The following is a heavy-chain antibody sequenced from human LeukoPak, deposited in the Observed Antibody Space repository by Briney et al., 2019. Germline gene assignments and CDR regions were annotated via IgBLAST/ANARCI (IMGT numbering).Heavy chain of an antibody. V-gene: IGHV1-8*01. CDR1: GYTFTNSD. D-gene: IGHD3-10*01. CDR2: MNPDSGNT. CDR3: ARYITMVRGGSWFDP. Sequence: ASVKVSCKASGYTFTNSDINWVRQAAGQGLEWMGWMNPDSGNTGYARNFQGRVTMTRNTSISTAYMELSSLRSEDTAVYYRARYITMVRGGSWFDPWGQGTLVTVSS. J-gene: IGHJ5*02.